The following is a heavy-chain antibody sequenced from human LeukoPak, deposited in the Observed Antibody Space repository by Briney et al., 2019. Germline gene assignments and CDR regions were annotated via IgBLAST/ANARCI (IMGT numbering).Heavy chain of an antibody. Sequence: SETLSLTCTVSGVSISSSGYYWSWIRQHPGKGLEWIGFIYFSGSTNYNSSLKSRVTISVDTSKNQFSLKLSSVTAADTDVYYCARSFTVTAIAYWGQGTLVTVSS. D-gene: IGHD4-17*01. CDR3: ARSFTVTAIAY. V-gene: IGHV4-61*05. J-gene: IGHJ4*02. CDR2: IYFSGST. CDR1: GVSISSSGYY.